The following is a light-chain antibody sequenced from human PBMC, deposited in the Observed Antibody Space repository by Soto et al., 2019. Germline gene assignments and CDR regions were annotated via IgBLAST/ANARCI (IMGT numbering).Light chain of an antibody. V-gene: IGLV8-61*01. Sequence: QTVVTQEPSFSVSPGGTVTLTCGLTSGSVSTTYYPSWYQQTPGQAPRTLIYSTNIRSSGVPDRFSGSILGNKAALTITGAQAGDGSEYHCMLYMGGGLVVFGGGTKLTVL. CDR2: STN. CDR1: SGSVSTTYY. J-gene: IGLJ2*01. CDR3: MLYMGGGLVV.